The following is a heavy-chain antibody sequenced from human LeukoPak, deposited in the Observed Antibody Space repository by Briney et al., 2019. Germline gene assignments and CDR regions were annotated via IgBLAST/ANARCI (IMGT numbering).Heavy chain of an antibody. Sequence: GGSLGLSCAASGFTFGSYAMHWVRQAPGKGLEWVAVISYDGNNKYYADSVNGRFTISRDNSKNTLFLQMNSLRTEDTAIYHCARGGNWGYFDYWGQGTLVTVSS. CDR1: GFTFGSYA. V-gene: IGHV3-30*04. CDR2: ISYDGNNK. J-gene: IGHJ4*02. D-gene: IGHD7-27*01. CDR3: ARGGNWGYFDY.